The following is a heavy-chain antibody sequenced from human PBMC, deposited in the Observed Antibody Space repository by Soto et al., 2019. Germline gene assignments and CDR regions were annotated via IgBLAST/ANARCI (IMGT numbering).Heavy chain of an antibody. D-gene: IGHD4-17*01. Sequence: SETLSLTCTVSGGSISSYYWSWIRQPPGKGLEWIGYIYYSGSTNYNPSLKSRVTISVDTSKNQFSLKLSSVTAADTAVYYCARISYDYGDYAFDYWGQGTLVTVSS. CDR3: ARISYDYGDYAFDY. V-gene: IGHV4-59*01. J-gene: IGHJ4*02. CDR2: IYYSGST. CDR1: GGSISSYY.